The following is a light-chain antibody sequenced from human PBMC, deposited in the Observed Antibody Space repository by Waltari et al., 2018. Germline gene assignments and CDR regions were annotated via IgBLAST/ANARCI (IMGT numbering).Light chain of an antibody. CDR1: SSDVGGYNY. Sequence: QSALTQPRSVSGSPGQLVTISCTGTSSDVGGYNYVSWYQQHPGKAPKLMIYDVSKRPSGVPDRFSGSKSGNTASLTISGLQAEDEADYYCCSYAGSYRFGGGTKLTVL. CDR3: CSYAGSYR. J-gene: IGLJ2*01. CDR2: DVS. V-gene: IGLV2-11*01.